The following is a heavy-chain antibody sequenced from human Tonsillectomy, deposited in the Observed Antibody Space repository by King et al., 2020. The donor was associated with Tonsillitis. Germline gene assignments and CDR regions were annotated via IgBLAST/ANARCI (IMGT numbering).Heavy chain of an antibody. J-gene: IGHJ5*02. V-gene: IGHV4-4*07. CDR3: AREKVFGVLIRIGWFDP. CDR2: MSASGST. CDR1: GASISSNY. D-gene: IGHD3-3*01. Sequence: QLQESGPGLVKPSETLSLTCIVSGASISSNYWSWIRQPAGKGLEWIGRMSASGSTNYNSSLKSRVTMSVDTSKNQFSLNLRSVTAADTAVYYCAREKVFGVLIRIGWFDPWGQGTLVTVSS.